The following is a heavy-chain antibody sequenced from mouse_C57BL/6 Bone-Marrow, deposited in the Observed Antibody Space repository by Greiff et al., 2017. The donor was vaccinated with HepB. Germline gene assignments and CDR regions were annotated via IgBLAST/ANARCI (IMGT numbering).Heavy chain of an antibody. CDR3: ARPDGYAWFAY. D-gene: IGHD2-2*01. Sequence: QVQLQQSGPGLVAPSQSLSITCTVSGFSLTSYGVHWVRQPPGKGLEWLVVIWSDGSTTYNTALKSRLSISKDNSKSQIFLKMNSRQTDDTAMYYCARPDGYAWFAYWGQGTLVTVSA. CDR2: IWSDGST. J-gene: IGHJ3*01. V-gene: IGHV2-6*03. CDR1: GFSLTSYG.